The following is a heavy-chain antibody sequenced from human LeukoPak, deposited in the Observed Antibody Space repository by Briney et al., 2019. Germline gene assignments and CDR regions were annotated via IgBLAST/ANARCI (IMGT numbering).Heavy chain of an antibody. CDR2: INSDGSTT. CDR1: GFTFSTYW. D-gene: IGHD3-3*01. V-gene: IGHV3-74*01. J-gene: IGHJ4*02. Sequence: PGGSLRLSCAASGFTFSTYWMHWVRQAPGKGLVWVSHINSDGSTTTYADSVKGRFTISRDNAKNTLYLQMNSLRAEDTAVYYCAKDAYYDFWSGYEYYFDYWGQGTLVTVSS. CDR3: AKDAYYDFWSGYEYYFDY.